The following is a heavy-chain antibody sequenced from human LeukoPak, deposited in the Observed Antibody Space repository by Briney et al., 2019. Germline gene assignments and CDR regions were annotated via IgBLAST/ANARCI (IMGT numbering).Heavy chain of an antibody. CDR1: GGTFSSYT. D-gene: IGHD3-3*01. CDR2: IIPILGIA. Sequence: SVKVSCKASGGTFSSYTISWVRQAPGQGLEGMGRIIPILGIANYAQKFQGRVTITADKSTSTAYMELSSLRSEDTAVYYCARGFKRITIFGVVITGHYFDYWGQRTLVTVSS. J-gene: IGHJ4*02. CDR3: ARGFKRITIFGVVITGHYFDY. V-gene: IGHV1-69*02.